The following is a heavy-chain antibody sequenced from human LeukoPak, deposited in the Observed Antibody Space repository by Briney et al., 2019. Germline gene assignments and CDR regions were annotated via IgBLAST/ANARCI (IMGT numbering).Heavy chain of an antibody. CDR2: FTDSGSST. J-gene: IGHJ4*02. CDR3: AKFYCSSTSCYETLDY. V-gene: IGHV3-23*01. Sequence: GGSLRLSCAASGFTFSSYAMSWVRQAPGKGLEWVSGFTDSGSSTYYADSVKGRFTISRDNSKNTLYLQMNSLRAEDTAVYYCAKFYCSSTSCYETLDYWGQGTLVTVSS. CDR1: GFTFSSYA. D-gene: IGHD2-2*01.